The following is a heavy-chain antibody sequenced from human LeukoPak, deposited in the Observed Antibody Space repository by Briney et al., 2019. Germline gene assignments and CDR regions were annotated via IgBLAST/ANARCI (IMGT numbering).Heavy chain of an antibody. Sequence: SETLSLTCTVSGGSISNYFWSWIRQPPGKGLEWIGYISYSGRTNYNPSLKSRVAISVDTSRNQFSLRLTSVTAADMAVYYCARDRTVRGDGTYYCYGMDVGGQGTTVTVSS. D-gene: IGHD1-26*01. CDR1: GGSISNYF. J-gene: IGHJ6*02. V-gene: IGHV4-59*01. CDR2: ISYSGRT. CDR3: ARDRTVRGDGTYYCYGMDV.